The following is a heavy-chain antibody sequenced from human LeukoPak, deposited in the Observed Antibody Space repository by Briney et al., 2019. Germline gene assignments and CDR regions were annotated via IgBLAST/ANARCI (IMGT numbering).Heavy chain of an antibody. CDR1: GGTFSSYA. Sequence: ASVKVSCKASGGTFSSYAISWVRQAPGQGLEWMGGIIPIFGTANYAQKFQGRVTITADESTSTAYMELSSLGSEDTAVYYCARGVVVPAAMVGAGFFDYWGQGTLVTVSS. J-gene: IGHJ4*02. V-gene: IGHV1-69*01. CDR2: IIPIFGTA. CDR3: ARGVVVPAAMVGAGFFDY. D-gene: IGHD2-2*01.